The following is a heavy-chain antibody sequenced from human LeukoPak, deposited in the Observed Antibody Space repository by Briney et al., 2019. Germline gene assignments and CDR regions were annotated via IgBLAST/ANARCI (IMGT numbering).Heavy chain of an antibody. J-gene: IGHJ4*02. CDR1: GFTFSTYV. CDR3: ASGPPFLKYFEY. CDR2: ISVGAEHI. D-gene: IGHD3-3*01. Sequence: PGGSLRLSCAASGFTFSTYVMNWFRQAPGKGLEWVSTISVGAEHIFYADSVKGRFTISRDDSNNALYLQMHNLRAEDTALYYCASGPPFLKYFEYWGQGTLVTVSS. V-gene: IGHV3-23*01.